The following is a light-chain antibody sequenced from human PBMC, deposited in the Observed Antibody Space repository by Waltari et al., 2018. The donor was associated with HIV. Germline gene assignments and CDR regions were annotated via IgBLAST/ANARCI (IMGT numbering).Light chain of an antibody. CDR1: KSISNY. CDR3: QQYHSAPLT. J-gene: IGKJ4*02. V-gene: IGKV1-27*01. CDR2: YAS. Sequence: IQMTQSPSPLSASIGYRVTITCGASKSISNYLAWYQQRRGQAPKLLIYYASSWQSGVPARFGGSRSVTDFTLTISSLQPEDVATYYCQQYHSAPLTFGGGTKVEIK.